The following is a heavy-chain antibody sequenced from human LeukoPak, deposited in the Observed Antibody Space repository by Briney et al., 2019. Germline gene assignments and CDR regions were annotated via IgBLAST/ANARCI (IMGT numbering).Heavy chain of an antibody. CDR3: ARAPFGELPFFDY. CDR1: GASISSDDYS. V-gene: IGHV4-30-2*01. Sequence: PSQTLSLTCAVSGASISSDDYSWSWIRQPPGKDLEWIGYIYHSGSTYYNPSLMSRVTISVDRSENQFSLKLSSVTAADTAVYFCARAPFGELPFFDYWGQGTQVTVSS. D-gene: IGHD3-10*01. J-gene: IGHJ4*02. CDR2: IYHSGST.